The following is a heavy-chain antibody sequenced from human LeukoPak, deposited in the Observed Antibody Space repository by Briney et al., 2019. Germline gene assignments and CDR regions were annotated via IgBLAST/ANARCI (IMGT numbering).Heavy chain of an antibody. CDR3: VMDSRNTWFYH. CDR2: IHYSGSA. V-gene: IGHV4-34*01. Sequence: SETLSLTCAVYGGSFSGNYWTWIRQTPGKGLEWIGEIHYSGSATYNPSLKSRVTISVDRSKNQFSLKLSSVTAADTAVYYCVMDSRNTWFYHWGQGALVTVSS. CDR1: GGSFSGNY. J-gene: IGHJ5*02. D-gene: IGHD3/OR15-3a*01.